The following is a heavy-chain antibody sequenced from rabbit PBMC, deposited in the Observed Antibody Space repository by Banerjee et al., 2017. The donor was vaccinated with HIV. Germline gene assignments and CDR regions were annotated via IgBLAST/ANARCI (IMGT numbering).Heavy chain of an antibody. Sequence: RQAPGKGLEWIGCIAIDSTYYASWATGRFTISRSTSLNTVPLQLNSLIAADTATYFCARASYIDVGGVYWGHFNLWGPGTLVTVS. CDR2: IAIDST. J-gene: IGHJ6*01. V-gene: IGHV1S47*01. D-gene: IGHD8-1*01. CDR3: ARASYIDVGGVYWGHFNL.